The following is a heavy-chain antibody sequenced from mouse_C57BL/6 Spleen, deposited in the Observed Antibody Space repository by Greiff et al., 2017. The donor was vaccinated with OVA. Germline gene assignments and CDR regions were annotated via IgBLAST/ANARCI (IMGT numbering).Heavy chain of an antibody. J-gene: IGHJ2*01. CDR2: IDPSDSYT. V-gene: IGHV1-50*01. Sequence: VQLQQPGAELVKPGASVKLSCKASGYTFTSYWMQWVKQRPGQGLEWIGEIDPSDSYTNYNQKFKGKATLTVDTSSSTAYMQLSSLTSEDSAVYYCARDSSLYYWGQGTTLTVSS. CDR3: ARDSSLYY. CDR1: GYTFTSYW. D-gene: IGHD1-1*01.